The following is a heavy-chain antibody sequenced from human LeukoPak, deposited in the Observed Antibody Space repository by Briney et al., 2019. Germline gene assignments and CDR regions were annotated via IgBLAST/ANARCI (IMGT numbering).Heavy chain of an antibody. CDR2: IYTSGST. Sequence: SETLSLTCTVSGASISSGAYYWSWVRQPAWKGLEWIGRIYTSGSTNYNPTLKSRVTISLDTSQNQLSFRLTSVTAADTAMYYCTREGYDNGDYWGQGALVTVSS. CDR3: TREGYDNGDY. CDR1: GASISSGAYY. V-gene: IGHV4-61*02. D-gene: IGHD3-16*01. J-gene: IGHJ4*02.